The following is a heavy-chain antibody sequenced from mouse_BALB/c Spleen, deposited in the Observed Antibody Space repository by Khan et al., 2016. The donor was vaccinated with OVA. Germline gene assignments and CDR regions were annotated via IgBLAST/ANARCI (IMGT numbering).Heavy chain of an antibody. V-gene: IGHV1S136*01. D-gene: IGHD2-4*01. J-gene: IGHJ3*01. Sequence: VQLQQSGPELVKPGASVKMSCKASGYTYTSYVMHWVKQKPGQGLEWIGYINPYNDGTKYDEKFKGKATLISDKSSSTAYMELSSLTSEDSAVYYCARWVITTGFAYWGQGTLVTVSA. CDR1: GYTYTSYV. CDR3: ARWVITTGFAY. CDR2: INPYNDGT.